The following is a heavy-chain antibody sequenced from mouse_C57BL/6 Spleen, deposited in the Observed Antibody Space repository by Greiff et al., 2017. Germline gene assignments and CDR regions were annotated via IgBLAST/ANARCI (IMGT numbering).Heavy chain of an antibody. CDR3: TRIFAY. Sequence: QVQLKESGPGLVQPSQSLSITCTVSGFSLTSYGVHWVRQSPGTGLEWLGVIWSGGSPDYNAAFISRLSISKDNSKSQVFFKMNSRQAADTAIYYCTRIFAYWGQGTLVTVSA. V-gene: IGHV2-2*01. CDR2: IWSGGSP. CDR1: GFSLTSYG. J-gene: IGHJ3*01.